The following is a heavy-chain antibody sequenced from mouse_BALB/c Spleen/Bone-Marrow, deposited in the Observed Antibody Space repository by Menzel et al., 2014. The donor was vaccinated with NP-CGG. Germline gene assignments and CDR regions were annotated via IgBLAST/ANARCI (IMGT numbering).Heavy chain of an antibody. CDR2: IWSGGST. CDR3: ARYGNILDY. D-gene: IGHD1-1*01. Sequence: VMLVESGPGLVQPSQSLSITCTVSGFSLTSYGVHWVRQSPGKGLEWLGVIWSGGSTDYNAAFISRLSISKDNSKSQVFFKMNSLQVNDTAIYYCARYGNILDYWGQGTTFTVSS. V-gene: IGHV2-2*02. CDR1: GFSLTSYG. J-gene: IGHJ2*01.